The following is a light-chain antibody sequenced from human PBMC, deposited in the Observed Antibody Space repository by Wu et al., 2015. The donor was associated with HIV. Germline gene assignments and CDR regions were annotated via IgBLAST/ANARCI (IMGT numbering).Light chain of an antibody. CDR2: GAS. CDR1: QSVSSSY. Sequence: EIVLTQSPGTLSLSPGERATLSCRASQSVSSSYLAWYQQKPGQAPRLLIYGASSRATGIPDRFSGSGSGTDFTLTISRLEPEDFAVYYCQQYGSSPLWTFGRRDQGGNQT. CDR3: QQYGSSPLWT. J-gene: IGKJ1*01. V-gene: IGKV3-20*01.